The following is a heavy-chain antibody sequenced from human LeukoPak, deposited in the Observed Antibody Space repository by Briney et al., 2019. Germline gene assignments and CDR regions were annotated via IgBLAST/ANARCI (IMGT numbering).Heavy chain of an antibody. V-gene: IGHV1-69*05. CDR3: ASGGNYDY. CDR1: GYTFTSYY. D-gene: IGHD1-26*01. Sequence: GASVKVSCKASGYTFTSYYMHWVRQAPGQGLEWMGGTIPIFGTTNYAQQFQGRVTMTTDRSTSTTYMELSSLRSEDTAVYFCASGGNYDYWGQGTLVTVSS. J-gene: IGHJ4*02. CDR2: TIPIFGTT.